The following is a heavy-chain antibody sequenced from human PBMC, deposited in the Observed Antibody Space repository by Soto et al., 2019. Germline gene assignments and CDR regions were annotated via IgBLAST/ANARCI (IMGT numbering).Heavy chain of an antibody. V-gene: IGHV5-51*01. CDR2: IYPGDSDT. J-gene: IGHJ4*02. CDR1: EDIFTNYC. Sequence: GESLKISCKASEDIFTNYCIGWVLQMPGRGLEWMGIIYPGDSDTRYSPSFEGQVTFSVDKTINTAYLHLSTLKASDTAMFYCVRRRGYSSSGAFDYWAQGTLVTVSS. CDR3: VRRRGYSSSGAFDY. D-gene: IGHD6-6*01.